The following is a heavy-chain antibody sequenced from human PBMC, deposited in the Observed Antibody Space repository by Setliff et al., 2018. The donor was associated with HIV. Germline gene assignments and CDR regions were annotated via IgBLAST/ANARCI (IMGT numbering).Heavy chain of an antibody. CDR2: IYPGDSDT. D-gene: IGHD7-27*01. CDR1: GYNFNNYW. CDR3: AKRRRAPGTGDLEAY. V-gene: IGHV5-51*01. J-gene: IGHJ4*02. Sequence: GESLKISCKASGYNFNNYWIGWVRQMPGRGLEWMGVIYPGDSDTRYGPSFEGQVTISADRSITTAYPQWNSLKASDTAIYYCAKRRRAPGTGDLEAYWGQGTLVTVSS.